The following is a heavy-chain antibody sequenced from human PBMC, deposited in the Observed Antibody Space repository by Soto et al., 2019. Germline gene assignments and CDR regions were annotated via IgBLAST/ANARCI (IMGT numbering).Heavy chain of an antibody. Sequence: PSETLSLTCTVSGGSILNGGHYWTWIRQHPWKGLEWIGRIFFSGNTHYNPALKSRLTFSLDTAKNQFSLKLTSVTAADTAIYYCARDNYGRMLDFWGPGXLVPVYS. CDR2: IFFSGNT. D-gene: IGHD4-17*01. CDR1: GGSILNGGHY. J-gene: IGHJ4*02. V-gene: IGHV4-31*03. CDR3: ARDNYGRMLDF.